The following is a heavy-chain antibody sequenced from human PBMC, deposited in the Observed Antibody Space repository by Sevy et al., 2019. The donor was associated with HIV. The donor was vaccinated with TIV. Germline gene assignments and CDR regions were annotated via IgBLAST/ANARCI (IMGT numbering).Heavy chain of an antibody. V-gene: IGHV4-31*03. Sequence: SETLSLTCSVSGDSISSLNYYWSWIRQHPGKGLEWIGYISYSGRTYYNPSLKCRFTIPVDTSKNHFSLKLSSVTAADTAVYYCARGNPSFTCDAFAIWGQGTMVTVSS. J-gene: IGHJ3*02. CDR3: ARGNPSFTCDAFAI. CDR2: ISYSGRT. CDR1: GDSISSLNYY.